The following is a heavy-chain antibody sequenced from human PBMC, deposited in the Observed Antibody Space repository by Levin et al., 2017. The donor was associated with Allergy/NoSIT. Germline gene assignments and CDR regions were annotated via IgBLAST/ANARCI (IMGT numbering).Heavy chain of an antibody. D-gene: IGHD3-10*01. CDR2: FDPEDGET. V-gene: IGHV1-24*01. CDR3: ATDLEVVTMVRGVGY. J-gene: IGHJ4*02. CDR1: GYTLTELS. Sequence: ASVKVSCKVSGYTLTELSMHWVRQAPGKGLEWMGGFDPEDGETIYAQKFQGRVTMTEDTSTDTAYMELSSLRSEDTAVYYCATDLEVVTMVRGVGYWGQGTLVTVSS.